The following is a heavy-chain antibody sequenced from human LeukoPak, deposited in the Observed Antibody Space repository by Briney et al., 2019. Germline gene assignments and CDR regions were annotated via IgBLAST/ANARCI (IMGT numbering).Heavy chain of an antibody. CDR3: ARVGKYLVRGVYNWFDP. Sequence: SETLSLTCTVSGGSISSYYWSWIRQPPGKGLEWIGYIYYSGSTNYNPSLKSRVTISVDTSKNQFSLKLSSVTAADTAVYYCARVGKYLVRGVYNWFDPWGQGTLVTVSS. V-gene: IGHV4-59*01. J-gene: IGHJ5*02. CDR1: GGSISSYY. D-gene: IGHD3-10*01. CDR2: IYYSGST.